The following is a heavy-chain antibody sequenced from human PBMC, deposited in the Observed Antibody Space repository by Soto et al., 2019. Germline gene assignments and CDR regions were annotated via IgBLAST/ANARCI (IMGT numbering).Heavy chain of an antibody. CDR2: ISPSGDDT. J-gene: IGHJ4*02. V-gene: IGHV3-23*01. Sequence: EVQLLESGSNLVQPGGALRLSCATSGFTFSPNAMSWFHQDQGQALYWVSAISPSGDDTYYPDSVQGRFTISSDNSKNTVYRQMNSLRADDTAVYYWPKPPAWELREGASFYVAYCGQGSLVTVSS. D-gene: IGHD1-26*01. CDR1: GFTFSPNA. CDR3: PKPPAWELREGASFYVAY.